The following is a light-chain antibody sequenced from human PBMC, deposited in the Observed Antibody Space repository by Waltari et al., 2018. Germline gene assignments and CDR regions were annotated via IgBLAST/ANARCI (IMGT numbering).Light chain of an antibody. CDR3: QQYVNTRLT. J-gene: IGKJ3*01. V-gene: IGKV3-20*01. CDR1: QSVRSSY. CDR2: GAS. Sequence: ETVLTQSPGTLSLSPGERDTLSCRASQSVRSSYLAWYQQKPGQAPRLLIYGASSRATGIPDRFSGSRSGTDFTLTISRLEPEDFAVYYCQQYVNTRLTFGPGTKVDIK.